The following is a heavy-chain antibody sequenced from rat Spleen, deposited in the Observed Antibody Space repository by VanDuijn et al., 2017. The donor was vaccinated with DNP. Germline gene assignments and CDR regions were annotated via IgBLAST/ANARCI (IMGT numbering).Heavy chain of an antibody. J-gene: IGHJ2*01. CDR3: TRDTYDFDY. CDR1: GFTFSSFP. V-gene: IGHV5-46*01. CDR2: ISTSGGST. D-gene: IGHD2-1*01. Sequence: EVQLVESGGGLVQPGRSMKLSCAASGFTFSSFPMAWVRQAPTKGLEWVATISTSGGSTYYRDSVKGRFTISRDNAKSTLYLQMNSLRSEDTATYYCTRDTYDFDYWGQGVMVTVSS.